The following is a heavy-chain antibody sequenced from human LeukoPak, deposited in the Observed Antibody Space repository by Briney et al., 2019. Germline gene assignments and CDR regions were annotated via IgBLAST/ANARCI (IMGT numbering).Heavy chain of an antibody. CDR3: ARFAIFGVVTLMNAFDI. CDR2: IYYSGST. J-gene: IGHJ3*02. V-gene: IGHV4-39*07. D-gene: IGHD3-3*01. CDR1: GFSISSTSYY. Sequence: KTSETLSLTCTVSGFSISSTSYYWGWIRQPPGRGLEWIGSIYYSGSTYYNPSLKSRVTISVDTSKNQFSLKLNSVTAADTAVYYCARFAIFGVVTLMNAFDIWGQGTMVTVSS.